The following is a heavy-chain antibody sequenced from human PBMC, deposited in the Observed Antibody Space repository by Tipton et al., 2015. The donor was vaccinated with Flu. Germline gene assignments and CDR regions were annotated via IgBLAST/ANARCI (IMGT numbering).Heavy chain of an antibody. CDR1: GFTFSSYA. D-gene: IGHD2-15*01. V-gene: IGHV3-30*10. J-gene: IGHJ4*02. Sequence: SLRLSCAASGFTFSSYAMHWVRQAPGKGLEWVAVISYDESDEYYTDSVKGRFTISRDNSKNTLYLQMNSLRAEDTAGYYCARAVWRVVVAAATDYWGQGALFTVSS. CDR3: ARAVWRVVVAAATDY. CDR2: ISYDESDE.